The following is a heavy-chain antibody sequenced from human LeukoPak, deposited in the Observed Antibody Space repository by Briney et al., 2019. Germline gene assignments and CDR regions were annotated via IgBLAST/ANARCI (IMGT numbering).Heavy chain of an antibody. CDR3: ARGSGEAGSSWYGY. J-gene: IGHJ4*02. CDR2: INHSGST. V-gene: IGHV4-34*01. CDR1: GGSFSGYY. Sequence: PSETLSLTCAVYGGSFSGYYWSWIRQPPGKGLEWIGEINHSGSTNYNPSLKSRVTISVDTSKNQFSLKLSSVTAADTAVYYCARGSGEAGSSWYGYWGQGTLVTVSS. D-gene: IGHD6-13*01.